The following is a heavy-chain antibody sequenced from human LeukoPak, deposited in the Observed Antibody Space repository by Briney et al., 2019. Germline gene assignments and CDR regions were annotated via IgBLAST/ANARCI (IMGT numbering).Heavy chain of an antibody. CDR1: GFRFRSYW. CDR3: VRVIKGGSYFYFDY. V-gene: IGHV3-7*01. D-gene: IGHD1-26*01. Sequence: GGSLRLSCAASGFRFRSYWMSWVRQAPGKGLEWVANIKQDGSEKYSVDSVKGRFTISRDNAKNSLDLQMNSLRAEDTAVYYCVRVIKGGSYFYFDYWGQGTLVTVSS. CDR2: IKQDGSEK. J-gene: IGHJ4*02.